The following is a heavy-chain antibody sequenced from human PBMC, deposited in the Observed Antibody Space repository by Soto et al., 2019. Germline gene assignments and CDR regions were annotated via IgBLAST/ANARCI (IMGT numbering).Heavy chain of an antibody. CDR2: IYPGDSDT. CDR1: GYSFTSYW. CDR3: ARAPLRFLEWLGDAFDI. V-gene: IGHV5-51*01. D-gene: IGHD3-3*01. J-gene: IGHJ3*02. Sequence: EVQLVQSGAEVKKPGESLKISCKGSGYSFTSYWIGWVRQMPGKGLEWMGIIYPGDSDTRYSPSFQGQVTISADKSISTAYLQWSSLKASDTAMYYCARAPLRFLEWLGDAFDIWGQGTMVTVSS.